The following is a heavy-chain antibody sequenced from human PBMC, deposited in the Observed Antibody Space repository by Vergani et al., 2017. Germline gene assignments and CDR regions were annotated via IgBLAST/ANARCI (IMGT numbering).Heavy chain of an antibody. J-gene: IGHJ6*03. Sequence: QVQLQQWGAGLLKPSETLSLTCAVYGRSFSGYYWNWIRQTPGKGLEWIGYIYLGGTTTYNPSLESRVSLSADTSKNQFSLQLTSVTAADTAVYYCARGPSVVQGHYIYYYSYFMDVWGKGTTVTVSS. CDR1: GRSFSGYY. CDR3: ARGPSVVQGHYIYYYSYFMDV. D-gene: IGHD2-15*01. CDR2: IYLGGTT. V-gene: IGHV4-34*11.